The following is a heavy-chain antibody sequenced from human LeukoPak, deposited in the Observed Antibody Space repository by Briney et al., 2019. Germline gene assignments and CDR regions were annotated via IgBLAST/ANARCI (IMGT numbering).Heavy chain of an antibody. V-gene: IGHV4-59*01. Sequence: SETLSLTCTVSGGSISYYYWSWIRQSPGKGLEWVGYIYYSGTTNYNPSLKSRVTISVDTSKNQFSLQLRSVTAADTAVYYCARGDPQTTVPEGMDVWGQGTTVTVSS. D-gene: IGHD4-17*01. J-gene: IGHJ6*02. CDR3: ARGDPQTTVPEGMDV. CDR2: IYYSGTT. CDR1: GGSISYYY.